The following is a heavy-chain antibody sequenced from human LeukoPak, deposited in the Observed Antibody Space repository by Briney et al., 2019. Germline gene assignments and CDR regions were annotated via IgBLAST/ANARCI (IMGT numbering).Heavy chain of an antibody. CDR2: ISGSGGST. CDR1: GFTFSSYA. V-gene: IGHV3-23*01. Sequence: PGGSLRLSCAASGFTFSSYAMSWVRQAPGKGLEWVSAISGSGGSTYYADSVKGRFTISRDNSKNTLYLQMNSLRAEDTAVYYCARDHYTVVTPSVPYFDYWGQGTLVTVSS. D-gene: IGHD4-23*01. CDR3: ARDHYTVVTPSVPYFDY. J-gene: IGHJ4*02.